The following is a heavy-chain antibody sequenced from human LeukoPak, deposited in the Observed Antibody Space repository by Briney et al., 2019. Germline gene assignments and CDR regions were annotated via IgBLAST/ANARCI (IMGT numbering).Heavy chain of an antibody. CDR2: TRNKAKSYTT. CDR3: DRAPSISPAGFFDY. V-gene: IGHV3-72*01. D-gene: IGHD6-13*01. Sequence: GGSLRLSCEASGFTFSDHHMDWVRQAPGKGLEWVGRTRNKAKSYTTEYAASVKGRFTVSRDDSKNSLYLQMNSLNTEDTAVYYCDRAPSISPAGFFDYWGQGTLVTVSS. J-gene: IGHJ4*02. CDR1: GFTFSDHH.